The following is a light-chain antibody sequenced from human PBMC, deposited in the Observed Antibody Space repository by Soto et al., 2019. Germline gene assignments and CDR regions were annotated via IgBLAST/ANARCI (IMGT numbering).Light chain of an antibody. J-gene: IGKJ1*01. Sequence: EILLTQSPGTLSLSPREKATLSCRASQSVSSSYLAWYQQKPGQAPRLLIYGASSRATGIPDRFSGSGSGTDFTLTISRLEPEDFAVYYCQQYGSSPTFGQGTKVDIK. CDR2: GAS. CDR3: QQYGSSPT. V-gene: IGKV3-20*01. CDR1: QSVSSSY.